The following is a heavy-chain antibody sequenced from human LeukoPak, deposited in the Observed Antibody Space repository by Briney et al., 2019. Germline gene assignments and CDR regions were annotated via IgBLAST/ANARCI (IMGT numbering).Heavy chain of an antibody. D-gene: IGHD6-6*01. CDR3: AKDPCRASSGLVVD. V-gene: IGHV3-23*01. Sequence: GGCQCLSCATSGFTFSNYAVSWARQAPGKGLEWVSSISGSGGTTYYANSVKGRFTISRDNSKNTLYLQMNSLRAEDTAVYYCAKDPCRASSGLVVDWGPRTLVTVSS. J-gene: IGHJ1*01. CDR2: ISGSGGTT. CDR1: GFTFSNYA.